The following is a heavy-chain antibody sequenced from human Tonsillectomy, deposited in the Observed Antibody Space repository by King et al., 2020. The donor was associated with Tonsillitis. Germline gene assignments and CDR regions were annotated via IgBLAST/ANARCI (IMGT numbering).Heavy chain of an antibody. V-gene: IGHV3-15*01. J-gene: IGHJ3*02. Sequence: DVQLVESGGDLVKPGGSLRLSCAASGFTLTNAWMSWVRQAPGKGREWGGRFKGSGTPDYSATVKGRFTIPRDVSKYTLYLQMNSLKIEDTAVYYCTREDSYDSSSYHFINPDAFVIWGQGTMVTVTS. CDR3: TREDSYDSSSYHFINPDAFVI. CDR2: FKGSGTP. D-gene: IGHD3-22*01. CDR1: GFTLTNAW.